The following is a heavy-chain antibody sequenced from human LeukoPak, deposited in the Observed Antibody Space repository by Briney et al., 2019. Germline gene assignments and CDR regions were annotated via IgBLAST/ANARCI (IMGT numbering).Heavy chain of an antibody. CDR1: GGSISTSSYY. D-gene: IGHD6-19*01. CDR2: IFYSGST. J-gene: IGHJ4*02. Sequence: RSSETLSLTCTVSGGSISTSSYYWGWVRQPPGKGLEWIGNIFYSGSTYYSPSLKSRVTISLDTSRNQFSLKLNSVTAADTAVYYCARHGDSSGGWVVYYFDYWGQGTLVTVSS. V-gene: IGHV4-39*01. CDR3: ARHGDSSGGWVVYYFDY.